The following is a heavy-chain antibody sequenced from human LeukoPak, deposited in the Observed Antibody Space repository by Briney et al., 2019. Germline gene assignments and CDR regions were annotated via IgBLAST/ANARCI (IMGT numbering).Heavy chain of an antibody. Sequence: GGSLRLSCAASGFTFSSSAMSWVRQVPGKGLEWVSGISASGGSTSYADSVRGRFTISRDNSKNTLYVQMNSLRGDDTAVYYCAKDVGKWESLHFFDYWGQGTLVTVSS. J-gene: IGHJ4*02. CDR1: GFTFSSSA. CDR2: ISASGGST. D-gene: IGHD1-26*01. CDR3: AKDVGKWESLHFFDY. V-gene: IGHV3-23*01.